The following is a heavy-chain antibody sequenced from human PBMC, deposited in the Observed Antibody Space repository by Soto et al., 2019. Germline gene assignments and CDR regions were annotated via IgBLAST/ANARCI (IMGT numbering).Heavy chain of an antibody. CDR1: GGTFSSYA. Sequence: QVQLVQSGAEVKKPGSSVKVSCKASGGTFSSYAISWVRQAPGQGLEWMGGIIPLFGTANYAQKFQGRVTITADESTSTAYMELSSLRSEDTAVYYCARYSGSHYSPQTPNDAFDIWGQGTMVTVSS. CDR3: ARYSGSHYSPQTPNDAFDI. CDR2: IIPLFGTA. V-gene: IGHV1-69*12. D-gene: IGHD1-26*01. J-gene: IGHJ3*02.